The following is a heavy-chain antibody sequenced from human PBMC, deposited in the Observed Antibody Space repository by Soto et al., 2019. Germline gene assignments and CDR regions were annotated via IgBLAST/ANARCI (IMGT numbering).Heavy chain of an antibody. J-gene: IGHJ4*02. Sequence: GGSLRLSCETSDFVFYDHYMEWVRQAPGKGLEWVGRIRNTASSYSTKFAASVQGRFSISRDNSQNLLYLHTKSLQTEDTAVYYCARVSADTRTYFFDSWGQGA. V-gene: IGHV3-72*01. CDR3: ARVSADTRTYFFDS. D-gene: IGHD5-18*01. CDR1: DFVFYDHY. CDR2: IRNTASSYST.